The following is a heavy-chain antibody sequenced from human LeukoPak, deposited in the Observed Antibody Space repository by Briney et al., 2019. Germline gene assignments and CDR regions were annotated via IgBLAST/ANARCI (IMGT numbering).Heavy chain of an antibody. CDR1: GGSISSGGYY. CDR3: ARDSMVRGAIPI. J-gene: IGHJ3*02. Sequence: SETLSLTCTVSGGSISSGGYYWSWIRQHPGKGLEWIGYIYYSGSTYYNPSLKSRVTISVDTSKNQFSLKLSSVTAADTAVYYCARDSMVRGAIPIWGQGTMVTVSS. CDR2: IYYSGST. D-gene: IGHD3-10*01. V-gene: IGHV4-31*03.